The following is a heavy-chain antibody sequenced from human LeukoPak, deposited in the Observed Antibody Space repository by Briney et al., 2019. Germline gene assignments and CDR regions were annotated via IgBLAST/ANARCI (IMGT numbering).Heavy chain of an antibody. CDR2: IKSKTDGGTT. CDR1: GFTLSNAW. J-gene: IGHJ4*02. D-gene: IGHD1-14*01. V-gene: IGHV3-15*01. Sequence: GGSLRLSCAASGFTLSNAWMSWVRQPPGKGLEWVGRIKSKTDGGTTDYAAPVKGRFTISRDDSKNTLYLQMNSLKTEDTAVYYCTTVRWGTPRDYWGQGTLVTVSS. CDR3: TTVRWGTPRDY.